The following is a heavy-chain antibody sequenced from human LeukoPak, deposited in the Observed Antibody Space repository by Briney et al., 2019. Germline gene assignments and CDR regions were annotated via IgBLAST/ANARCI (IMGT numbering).Heavy chain of an antibody. CDR1: GFPFSNAW. J-gene: IGHJ5*02. Sequence: GGSLRLSCAGSGFPFSNAWMNWVRQAPGKGLEWVGRIKSRSDGGTIHYAAPVTDRFITSRDDSKNTLYLQMNSLKTEDTAVYYCTTVLTVTIAWGQGTLVIVSS. D-gene: IGHD4-17*01. CDR2: IKSRSDGGTI. CDR3: TTVLTVTIA. V-gene: IGHV3-15*01.